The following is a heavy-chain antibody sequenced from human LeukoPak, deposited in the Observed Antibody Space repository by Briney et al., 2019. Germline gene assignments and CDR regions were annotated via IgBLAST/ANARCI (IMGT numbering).Heavy chain of an antibody. CDR2: MNPNSGNT. CDR3: ARGVTVTTVFYYYYYMDV. D-gene: IGHD4-17*01. J-gene: IGHJ6*03. CDR1: GYTFTSYG. Sequence: ASVKVSFKASGYTFTSYGINWVRQATGQGLEWMGWMNPNSGNTGYAQKFQGRVTMTRNTSISTAYMELSSLRSEDTAVYYCARGVTVTTVFYYYYYMDVWGKGTTVTVSS. V-gene: IGHV1-8*01.